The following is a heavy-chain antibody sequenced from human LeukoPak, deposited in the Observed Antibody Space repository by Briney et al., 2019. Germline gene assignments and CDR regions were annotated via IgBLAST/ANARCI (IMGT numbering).Heavy chain of an antibody. CDR3: ARVARSGWPLWEYYYYYYMDV. D-gene: IGHD6-19*01. CDR1: GGSISSYY. V-gene: IGHV4-59*01. Sequence: PSETLSLTCTVSGGSISSYYWSWIRQPPGKGLEWIGYIYYSGSTNYNPSLKSRVTISVDTSKNQFSLKLSSVTAADTAVYYCARVARSGWPLWEYYYYYYMDVWGKGTTVTVSS. CDR2: IYYSGST. J-gene: IGHJ6*03.